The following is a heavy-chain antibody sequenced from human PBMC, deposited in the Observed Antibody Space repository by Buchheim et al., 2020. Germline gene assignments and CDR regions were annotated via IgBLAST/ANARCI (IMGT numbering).Heavy chain of an antibody. CDR1: GFTFSSYE. Sequence: EVQLVESGGGLVQPGGSLRLSCAASGFTFSSYEMNWVRQAPGKGLEWVSYISSSGSTINYADSVKGRFTISRDKVKNSLYMQMNSLRAEDTAVYYCARNWNYGLDYWGQGTL. D-gene: IGHD1-7*01. J-gene: IGHJ4*02. V-gene: IGHV3-48*03. CDR2: ISSSGSTI. CDR3: ARNWNYGLDY.